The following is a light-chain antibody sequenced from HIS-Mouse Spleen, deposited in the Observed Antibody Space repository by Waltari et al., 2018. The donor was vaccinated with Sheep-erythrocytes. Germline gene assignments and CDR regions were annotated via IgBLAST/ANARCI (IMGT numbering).Light chain of an antibody. V-gene: IGLV3-10*01. J-gene: IGLJ3*02. CDR2: EDS. Sequence: SYELTQPPSVSVSPGQTARITCSGDALPKKYAYWYQQKSGQAPVLVIYEDSKRPSGLPERVSGSTSGTMATLTISGAQVEDEADYYCYSTDSSGNHWVFGGGTKLTVL. CDR3: YSTDSSGNHWV. CDR1: ALPKKY.